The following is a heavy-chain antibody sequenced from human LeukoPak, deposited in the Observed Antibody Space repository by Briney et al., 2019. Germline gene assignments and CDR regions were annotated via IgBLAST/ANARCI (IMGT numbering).Heavy chain of an antibody. CDR3: AGGRGYSYPLPRD. V-gene: IGHV4-59*08. D-gene: IGHD5-18*01. J-gene: IGHJ4*02. CDR2: IYYSGST. Sequence: PSETLSLTCTVSGGSISSYYWSWIRQPPGKGLEWIGYIYYSGSTSYNPSLKSRVTISVDTSKNQFSLKLSSVTAADTAVYYCAGGRGYSYPLPRDWGQGTLVTVSS. CDR1: GGSISSYY.